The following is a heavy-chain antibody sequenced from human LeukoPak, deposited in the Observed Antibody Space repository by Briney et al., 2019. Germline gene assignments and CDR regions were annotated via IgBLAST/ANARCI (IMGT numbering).Heavy chain of an antibody. CDR1: GFTVSSNY. CDR2: IYSGGST. Sequence: PGGSLRLSCAASGFTVSSNYMSWVRQAPGKGLEWVSVIYSGGSTYYADSVKGRFTISRDNSKNTLYLQMNSLRAEDTAVYYCARAYYYGSGGDYGMDVWGQGTTVTVSS. J-gene: IGHJ6*02. D-gene: IGHD3-10*01. V-gene: IGHV3-66*01. CDR3: ARAYYYGSGGDYGMDV.